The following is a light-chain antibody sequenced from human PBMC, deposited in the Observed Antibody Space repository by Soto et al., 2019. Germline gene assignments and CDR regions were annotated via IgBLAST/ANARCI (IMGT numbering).Light chain of an antibody. CDR2: EVS. CDR3: RSYAVSNDVSV. Sequence: QSALTQPPSASGSPGQSVTISCTGTSSDVGGYNYVCWYQQHPGKAPKLMIYEVSKRPSGVPDRFSGSKSGNTASLTVSGLQAEVEVDYCCRSYAVSNDVSVFGTGTKLTVL. J-gene: IGLJ1*01. CDR1: SSDVGGYNY. V-gene: IGLV2-8*01.